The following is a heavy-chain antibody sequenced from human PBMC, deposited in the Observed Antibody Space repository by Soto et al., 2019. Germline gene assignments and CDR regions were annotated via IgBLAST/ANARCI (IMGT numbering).Heavy chain of an antibody. CDR1: GYTFTSYA. J-gene: IGHJ6*02. CDR2: IIPILGIA. D-gene: IGHD6-13*01. V-gene: IGHV1-69*04. Sequence: SVKVSCKASGYTFTSYAVTWVRQVPGPGLEWMGRIIPILGIANYAQKFQGRVTITADKSTSTAYMELSSLRSEDTAVYYCARTVQQQLVRGYYYGMDVLGQGTTVTVSS. CDR3: ARTVQQQLVRGYYYGMDV.